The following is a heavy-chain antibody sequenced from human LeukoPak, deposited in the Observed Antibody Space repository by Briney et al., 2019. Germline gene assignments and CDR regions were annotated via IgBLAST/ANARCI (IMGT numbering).Heavy chain of an antibody. V-gene: IGHV3-21*01. D-gene: IGHD2-21*01. Sequence: GGSLRLSCAASGCTFISYSMNWVRQAPVKGLEWVSSISSSSSYIYYADSVKGRFTISRDNAKNSLYLQMNSLRAEDTAVYYCARDPIAGAFDIWGQGTMVTVSS. CDR3: ARDPIAGAFDI. CDR2: ISSSSSYI. J-gene: IGHJ3*02. CDR1: GCTFISYS.